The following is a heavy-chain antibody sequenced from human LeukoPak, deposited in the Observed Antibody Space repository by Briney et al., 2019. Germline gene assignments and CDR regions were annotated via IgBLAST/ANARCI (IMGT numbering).Heavy chain of an antibody. V-gene: IGHV4-4*07. Sequence: SETLSLTCTVSGGSISSYYWSWIRQPAGKGLEWIGRIYSSGNTNYNPSLKSRVTMSVDTSKNQVSLNLTSVTAADTAVYYCARSPSSRYPYFDHWGQGTLVTVSS. D-gene: IGHD2-2*02. CDR3: ARSPSSRYPYFDH. CDR1: GGSISSYY. CDR2: IYSSGNT. J-gene: IGHJ4*02.